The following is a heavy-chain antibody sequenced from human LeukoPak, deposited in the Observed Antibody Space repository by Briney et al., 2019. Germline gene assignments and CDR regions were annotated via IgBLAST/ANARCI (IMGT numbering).Heavy chain of an antibody. D-gene: IGHD5-18*01. V-gene: IGHV1-8*01. Sequence: ASVKVSCKASGYTFTSYDINWVRQATGQGLGWMGWMNPNSGNTGYAQKFQGRVTMTRNTSISTAYMELSSLRSEDTAVYYCARNPGYSYGIDYWGQGTLVTVSS. CDR3: ARNPGYSYGIDY. J-gene: IGHJ4*02. CDR2: MNPNSGNT. CDR1: GYTFTSYD.